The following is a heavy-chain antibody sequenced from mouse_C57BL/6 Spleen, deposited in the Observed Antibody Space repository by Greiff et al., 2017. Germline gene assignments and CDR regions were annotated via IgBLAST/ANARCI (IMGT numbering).Heavy chain of an antibody. D-gene: IGHD1-1*01. CDR1: GYNIKDYY. V-gene: IGHV14-2*01. CDR2: IDPEDGKT. J-gene: IGHJ4*01. Sequence: EVQLQQSGAELVKPGASVKLSCTASGYNIKDYYMHWVKQRTEQGLEWIGRIDPEDGKTKYAPKFEGKATITADTSSNTAYMLLSSLTSEDTAVYYCVMTTVEDAMDYWGQGTSVTVSS. CDR3: VMTTVEDAMDY.